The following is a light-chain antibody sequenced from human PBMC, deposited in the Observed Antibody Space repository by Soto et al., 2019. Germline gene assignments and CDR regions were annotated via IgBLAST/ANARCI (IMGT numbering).Light chain of an antibody. J-gene: IGLJ3*02. Sequence: QSALTQPASVSGSPGQSITISCTGTGSDVGDSNYVSWYQQHPGKAPKLMIYEVSNRPSGVSNRFSGSKSGNTASLTISGLQAEDEADYYCSSYRTTNTWVFGGGTKLTVL. CDR2: EVS. CDR3: SSYRTTNTWV. V-gene: IGLV2-14*01. CDR1: GSDVGDSNY.